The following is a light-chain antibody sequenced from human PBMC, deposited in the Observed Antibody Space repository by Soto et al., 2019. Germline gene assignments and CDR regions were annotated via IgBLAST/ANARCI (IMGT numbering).Light chain of an antibody. Sequence: EIVMTQSQATLSVSPGEGVTLSWRASQTVPSRIAWYQQKPGQAPSLLIYGAPTRATGVPDRFSGTGSGTEFTLTISSLKSEDYAVYYCQQYKSWPPITFGQGTRLEIK. CDR3: QQYKSWPPIT. J-gene: IGKJ5*01. CDR2: GAP. V-gene: IGKV3-15*01. CDR1: QTVPSR.